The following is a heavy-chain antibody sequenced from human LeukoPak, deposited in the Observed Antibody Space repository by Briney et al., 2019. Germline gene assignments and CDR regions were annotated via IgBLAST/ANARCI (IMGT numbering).Heavy chain of an antibody. CDR1: GYSISSGYQ. V-gene: IGHV4-38-2*02. CDR2: IYHSGSA. D-gene: IGHD2-2*01. CDR3: ARDPRWLTPDCTSTSCYENYFDP. J-gene: IGHJ5*02. Sequence: PSETLSLTCAVSGYSISSGYQWAWIRQSPGKGLEWIGSIYHSGSAHYNPSLKSRVTISAETSKNRFSLKMYSVTAADTAVYYCARDPRWLTPDCTSTSCYENYFDPWGQGTLVTVSS.